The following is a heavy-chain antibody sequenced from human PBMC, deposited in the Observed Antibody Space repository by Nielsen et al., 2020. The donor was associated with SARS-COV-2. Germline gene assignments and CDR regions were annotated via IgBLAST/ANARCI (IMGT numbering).Heavy chain of an antibody. CDR3: ARDLVVVPAAIDGYGMDV. V-gene: IGHV3-9*01. CDR2: ISWNSGSI. Sequence: SLKISCAASGFTFDDYAMHWVRQAPGKGLEWVSGISWNSGSIGYADSVKGRFTISRDNAKNSLYLEMNSLRTEDTAVYYCARDLVVVPAAIDGYGMDVWGQGTTVTVSS. D-gene: IGHD2-2*01. CDR1: GFTFDDYA. J-gene: IGHJ6*02.